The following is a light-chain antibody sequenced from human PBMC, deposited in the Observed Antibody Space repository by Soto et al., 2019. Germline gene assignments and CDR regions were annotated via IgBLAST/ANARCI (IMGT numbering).Light chain of an antibody. Sequence: QSSLTQFAYVSGSPGQSVTISCTGTSSDVGGYNYVSWYQQHPGKAPKLIIYDVSNRPSGVSTRFSGSKSGNTASLTISGLQAEDEADYSCSSYTSTNSWVFGGGTKLTVL. V-gene: IGLV2-14*01. CDR1: SSDVGGYNY. CDR2: DVS. J-gene: IGLJ3*02. CDR3: SSYTSTNSWV.